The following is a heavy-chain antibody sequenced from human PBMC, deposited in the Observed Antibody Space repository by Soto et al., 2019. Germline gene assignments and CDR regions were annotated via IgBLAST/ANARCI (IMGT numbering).Heavy chain of an antibody. D-gene: IGHD2-15*01. Sequence: QVQLVESGGGVVQPGRSLRLSCAASGFTFSSYGMHWVRQAPGKGLEWVAGIWYDGSNKYYSDSMKGRFTISRDNSKNALYLQMNSLRAEDTAVYYCARDSPGYCSGGSCYEVGWFDPWGQGTLVTVSS. CDR1: GFTFSSYG. V-gene: IGHV3-33*01. CDR3: ARDSPGYCSGGSCYEVGWFDP. CDR2: IWYDGSNK. J-gene: IGHJ5*02.